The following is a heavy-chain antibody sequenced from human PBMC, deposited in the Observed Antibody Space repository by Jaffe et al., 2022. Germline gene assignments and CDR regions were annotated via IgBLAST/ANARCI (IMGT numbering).Heavy chain of an antibody. CDR2: MGRETIV. CDR3: AKEKSGFIGYGFFDV. CDR1: GFTFTSDA. D-gene: IGHD5-12*01. Sequence: QVQLVESGGGVVQPGGSLRLSCAASGFTFTSDAMHWVRQAPGKGLEWVAFMGRETIVNHADSVKGRFTISRDDSKNTLYLQMNSLRAEDTAVYFCAKEKSGFIGYGFFDVWGQGTMVTVSS. V-gene: IGHV3-30*02. J-gene: IGHJ3*01.